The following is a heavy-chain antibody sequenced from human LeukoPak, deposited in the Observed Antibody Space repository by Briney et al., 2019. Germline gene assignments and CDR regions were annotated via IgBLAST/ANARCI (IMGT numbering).Heavy chain of an antibody. CDR1: GFTFSSYA. Sequence: PGGSLRLSCAASGFTFSSYAMHWVRQAPGKGLEWVAVISYDGSNKYYADSVKGRFIISRDNSKNTLYLQMNSLRAEDTAVYYCAGGGGAFDIWGQGTMVTVSS. D-gene: IGHD3-16*01. V-gene: IGHV3-30-3*01. CDR2: ISYDGSNK. J-gene: IGHJ3*02. CDR3: AGGGGAFDI.